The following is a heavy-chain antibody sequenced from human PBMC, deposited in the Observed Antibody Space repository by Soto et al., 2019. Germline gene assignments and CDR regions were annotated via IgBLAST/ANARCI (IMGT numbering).Heavy chain of an antibody. CDR3: ARDVYYYGMDV. CDR2: IIPILGIA. Sequence: QVQLVQSGAEVKKPGSSVKVSCKASGGTFSSYTISWVRQAPGQGLEWMGRIIPILGIANYAQKFQGRVTITADKSTSTAYMELSSLRSEDTTVYYCARDVYYYGMDVWGQGTTVTVSS. CDR1: GGTFSSYT. V-gene: IGHV1-69*08. J-gene: IGHJ6*02.